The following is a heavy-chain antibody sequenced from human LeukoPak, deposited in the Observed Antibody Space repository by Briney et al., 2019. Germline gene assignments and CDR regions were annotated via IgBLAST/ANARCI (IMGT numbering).Heavy chain of an antibody. D-gene: IGHD4/OR15-4a*01. Sequence: GSLRLSCTVSGFTVSTNSMSWVRQAPGKGLEWVSFIYSDNTLYSDSVKGRFTISRDNSKNTLYLQMNSLRAEDTAVYYCARRAGAYSHPYDYWGQGTLVTVSS. CDR3: ARRAGAYSHPYDY. CDR1: GFTVSTNS. V-gene: IGHV3-53*01. CDR2: IYSDNT. J-gene: IGHJ4*02.